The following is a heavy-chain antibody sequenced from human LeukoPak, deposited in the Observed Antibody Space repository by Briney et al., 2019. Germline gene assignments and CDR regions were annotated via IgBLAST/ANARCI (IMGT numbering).Heavy chain of an antibody. D-gene: IGHD3-10*01. CDR2: IKSKTDGGTT. J-gene: IGHJ4*02. CDR1: GFTFSNAW. V-gene: IGHV3-15*01. Sequence: GESLRLSCAASGFTFSNAWMSWVRQAPGKGLEWVGRIKSKTDGGTTDYAAPVRGRFTISRDDSKNTLYLQMNSLKTEDTAVYYCITVLAYYGSGSYFDYWGQGTLVTVSS. CDR3: ITVLAYYGSGSYFDY.